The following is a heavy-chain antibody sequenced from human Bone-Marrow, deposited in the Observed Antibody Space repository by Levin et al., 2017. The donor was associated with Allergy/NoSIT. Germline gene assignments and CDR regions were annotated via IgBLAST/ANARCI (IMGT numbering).Heavy chain of an antibody. Sequence: KISCKASGGTFSSYAISWVRQAPGQGLEWMGGIIPIFGTANYAQKFQGRVTITADESTSTAYMELSSLRSEDTAVYYCARKGQISSSSQFDPWGQGTLVTVSS. CDR1: GGTFSSYA. J-gene: IGHJ5*02. D-gene: IGHD6-6*01. CDR3: ARKGQISSSSQFDP. CDR2: IIPIFGTA. V-gene: IGHV1-69*01.